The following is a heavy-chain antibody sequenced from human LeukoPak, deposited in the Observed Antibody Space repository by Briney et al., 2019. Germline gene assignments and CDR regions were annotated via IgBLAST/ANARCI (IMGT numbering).Heavy chain of an antibody. CDR3: ARDWVTYDILTGYYPHWYFDL. V-gene: IGHV4-30-4*01. CDR1: GGSISSYY. D-gene: IGHD3-9*01. CDR2: IYYSGST. Sequence: SETLSLTCTVSGGSISSYYWSWIRQPPGKGLEWIGYIYYSGSTYYNPSLESRVTISVDTSKNQFSLKLSSVTAADTAVYYCARDWVTYDILTGYYPHWYFDLWGRGTLVTVSS. J-gene: IGHJ2*01.